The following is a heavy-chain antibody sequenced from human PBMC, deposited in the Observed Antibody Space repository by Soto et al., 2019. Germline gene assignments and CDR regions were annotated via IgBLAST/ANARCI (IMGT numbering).Heavy chain of an antibody. CDR2: IYYSGST. CDR1: GVSISSGGYY. J-gene: IGHJ4*02. V-gene: IGHV4-30-4*08. D-gene: IGHD2-2*01. CDR3: ARMDCISTSCYSLGY. Sequence: SETLSLTCTVSGVSISSGGYYWSWIRQHPGKGLEWIGYIYYSGSTYYNPSLKSRVTISVDTSKNQFSLKLSSVTAADTAVYYCARMDCISTSCYSLGYWGQGTLVTVSS.